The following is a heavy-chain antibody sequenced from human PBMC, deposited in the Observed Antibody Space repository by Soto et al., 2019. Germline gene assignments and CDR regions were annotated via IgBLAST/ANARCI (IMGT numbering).Heavy chain of an antibody. Sequence: QLQLQESGSGLVKPSQTLSLTCAVSGGSISSGGYSWSWIRQPPGKGLEWIGYIYHSGSTYYNPSLKXRXTXPKKQFSLKLSSVTAADTAVYYCARAGGLGAVAVDYWGQGTLVTVSS. V-gene: IGHV4-30-2*01. CDR3: ARAGGLGAVAVDY. CDR2: IYHSGST. J-gene: IGHJ4*02. D-gene: IGHD6-19*01. CDR1: GGSISSGGYS.